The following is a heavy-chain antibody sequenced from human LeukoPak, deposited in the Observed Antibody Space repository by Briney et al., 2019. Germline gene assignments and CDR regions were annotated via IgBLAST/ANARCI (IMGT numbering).Heavy chain of an antibody. V-gene: IGHV3-7*01. CDR1: GFTFSYYG. CDR2: IKQDGSEK. J-gene: IGHJ4*02. CDR3: ARGSTSVAGSPIDY. D-gene: IGHD6-19*01. Sequence: GGSLRLSCAASGFTFSYYGMHWVRQAPGKGLEWVANIKQDGSEKYYVDSVKGRFTISRDNAKNSLYLQMNSLRAEDTAVYYCARGSTSVAGSPIDYWGQGTLVTVSS.